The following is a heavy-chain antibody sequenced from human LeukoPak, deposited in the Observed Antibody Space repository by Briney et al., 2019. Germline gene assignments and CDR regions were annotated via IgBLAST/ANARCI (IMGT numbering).Heavy chain of an antibody. Sequence: ASETLSLTCTVSGGSISSYYWSWIRQPPGKGLEWIGYIYYSGSTNYSPSLKSRVTISVDTSKNQFSLKLSSVTAADTAVYYCASHAYGYFDYWGQGTLVTVSS. D-gene: IGHD4-17*01. V-gene: IGHV4-59*08. CDR2: IYYSGST. CDR3: ASHAYGYFDY. CDR1: GGSISSYY. J-gene: IGHJ4*02.